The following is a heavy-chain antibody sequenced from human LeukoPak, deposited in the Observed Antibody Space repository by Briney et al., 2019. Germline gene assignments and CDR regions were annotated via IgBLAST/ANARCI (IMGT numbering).Heavy chain of an antibody. J-gene: IGHJ3*02. CDR2: IYYSGST. D-gene: IGHD3-22*01. V-gene: IGHV4-39*01. CDR1: GGSISSSSYY. Sequence: ETLSLTCTVSGGSISSSSYYWGWIRQPPGKGLEWIGSIYYSGSTYYNPSLKSRVTISVDTSKNQFSLKLSSVTAADTAVYYCARQGYYYDSSGYYGPRPTRQNDAFDIWGQGTMVTVPS. CDR3: ARQGYYYDSSGYYGPRPTRQNDAFDI.